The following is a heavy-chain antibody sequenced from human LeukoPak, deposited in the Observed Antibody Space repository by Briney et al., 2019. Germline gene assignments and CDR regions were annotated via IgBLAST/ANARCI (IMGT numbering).Heavy chain of an antibody. CDR1: GFTFNNYA. V-gene: IGHV3-23*01. J-gene: IGHJ4*02. CDR3: ARSTWYSSSWYYFDY. Sequence: GGSLRLSCAASGFTFNNYAMSWVRQAPGKGLVWVSAISASGGATFYADSVKGRFTISRDNSKNTLYLQMNSLRAEDTAVYYCARSTWYSSSWYYFDYWGRGTLLTVSS. D-gene: IGHD6-13*01. CDR2: ISASGGAT.